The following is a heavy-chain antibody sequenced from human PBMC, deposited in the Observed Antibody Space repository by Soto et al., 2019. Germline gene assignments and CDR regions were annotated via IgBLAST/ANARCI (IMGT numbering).Heavy chain of an antibody. CDR1: GGSITTAGYS. CDR2: VYHTGNA. J-gene: IGHJ6*02. Sequence: PSETLSLTCPVSGGSITTAGYSWSWIRQPPGKALEGIGYVYHTGNAYPKPSLKSRVTISLDRSKNQFSLKMTSVTAADTALYYCASRPFYYYGLDVWGQGTTVTVSS. V-gene: IGHV4-30-2*01. CDR3: ASRPFYYYGLDV.